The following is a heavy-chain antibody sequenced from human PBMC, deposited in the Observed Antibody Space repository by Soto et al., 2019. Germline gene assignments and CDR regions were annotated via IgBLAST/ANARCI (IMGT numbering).Heavy chain of an antibody. D-gene: IGHD2-8*01. CDR1: GGSVSSGSYY. Sequence: QVQLQESGPGLVKPSETLSLTCTVSGGSVSSGSYYWSWMRQPPGKGLERIGYIYYSGSTNYNPSLKSRVPISVDTSKNQFSLKLSSVTAADTAVYYCARDVGKWASYWYFDLWGRGTLVTVSS. J-gene: IGHJ2*01. CDR2: IYYSGST. V-gene: IGHV4-61*01. CDR3: ARDVGKWASYWYFDL.